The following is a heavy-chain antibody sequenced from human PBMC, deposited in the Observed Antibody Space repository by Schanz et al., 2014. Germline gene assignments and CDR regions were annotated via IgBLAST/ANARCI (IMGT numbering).Heavy chain of an antibody. CDR3: ARDPGGTKTHGL. D-gene: IGHD2-15*01. CDR2: IYSDGST. V-gene: IGHV3-66*01. CDR1: GFTVSNNY. Sequence: EVQLVESGGGLVKPGDSLRLSCAASGFTVSNNYMSWVRQAPGKGLECVSIIYSDGSTYYVDSVKGRFIISRDNSKNTVYLQMNSLRAEDTAVYYCARDPGGTKTHGLWGQGTLVTVSS. J-gene: IGHJ4*02.